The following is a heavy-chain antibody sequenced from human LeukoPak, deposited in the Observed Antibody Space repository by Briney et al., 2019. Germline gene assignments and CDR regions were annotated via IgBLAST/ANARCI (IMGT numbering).Heavy chain of an antibody. D-gene: IGHD1-14*01. V-gene: IGHV4-59*12. CDR3: ARVAAGLKYGADY. CDR1: GGSISSYY. CDR2: IYYSGST. J-gene: IGHJ4*02. Sequence: PSETLSLTCTVSGGSISSYYWSWIRQPPGKGLEWIGYIYYSGSTNYNPSLKSRVTISTDTSNNQFSLRLSSVTDADTAVYYCARVAAGLKYGADYWGQGTLGTVSS.